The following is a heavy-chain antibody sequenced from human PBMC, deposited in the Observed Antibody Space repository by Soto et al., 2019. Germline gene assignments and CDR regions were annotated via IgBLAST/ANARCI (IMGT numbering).Heavy chain of an antibody. CDR1: GYTFTSYD. CDR3: ARSPRNYYALGSYSYFRH. J-gene: IGHJ1*01. Sequence: ASVKVSCKASGYTFTSYDISWVRQATGQGLEWMGWMNPNNGNTDYAPKFQGRVTMTMNTSIGTAYMELSSLRSEDAAVYYCARSPRNYYALGSYSYFRHWGQGTLVTVSS. CDR2: MNPNNGNT. D-gene: IGHD3-10*01. V-gene: IGHV1-8*01.